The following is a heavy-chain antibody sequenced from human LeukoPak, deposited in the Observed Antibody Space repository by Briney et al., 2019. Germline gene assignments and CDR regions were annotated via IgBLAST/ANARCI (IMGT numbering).Heavy chain of an antibody. CDR3: SGRSGFSSIY. CDR1: GFTFNTHW. D-gene: IGHD2-2*01. Sequence: GGSLRLSCEASGFTFNTHWMNWVGQAPGKGLEWMANISPDGSEEFYVDSVKGRFTISRDNAKNSVYLQMNNLRAEDTAVYYCSGRSGFSSIYWGQGILVTVSS. V-gene: IGHV3-7*01. CDR2: ISPDGSEE. J-gene: IGHJ4*02.